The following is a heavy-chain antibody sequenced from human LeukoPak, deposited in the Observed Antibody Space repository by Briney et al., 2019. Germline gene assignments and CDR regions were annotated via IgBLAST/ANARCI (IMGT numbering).Heavy chain of an antibody. J-gene: IGHJ4*02. CDR2: ISGSGGST. CDR1: GFTFISYA. D-gene: IGHD5-12*01. Sequence: GGSLRLSCAASGFTFISYAMSWVRQAPGKGLEWVSAISGSGGSTYYADSVKGRFTISRDNSKNTLYLQMNSLRAEDTAVYYCAKGSVDIVATIADYWGQGTLVTVSS. V-gene: IGHV3-23*01. CDR3: AKGSVDIVATIADY.